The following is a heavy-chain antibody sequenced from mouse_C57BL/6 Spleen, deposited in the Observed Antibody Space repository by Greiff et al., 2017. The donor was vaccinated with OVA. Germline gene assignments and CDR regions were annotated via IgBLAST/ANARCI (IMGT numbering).Heavy chain of an antibody. CDR2: ISDGGSYT. J-gene: IGHJ2*01. V-gene: IGHV5-4*03. CDR3: ARDLSY. CDR1: GFTFSSYA. Sequence: EVKVEESGGGLVKPGGSLKLSCAASGFTFSSYAMSWVRQTPEKRLEWVATISDGGSYTYYPDNVKGRFTISRDNAKNNLYLQMRNLKSEDTAMYYGARDLSYWGQGTTLTVSS.